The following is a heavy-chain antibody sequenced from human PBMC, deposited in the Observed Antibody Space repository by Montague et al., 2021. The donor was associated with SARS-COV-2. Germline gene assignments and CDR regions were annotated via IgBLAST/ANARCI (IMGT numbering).Heavy chain of an antibody. CDR3: ARVARYCTNGVCQTYYYYGLDV. Sequence: SETLSLTCIVSGGSTNYYYWSWIRQSPGKGLEWIGYMYYSGSTNYNPSLKSRVTMSIDRSKNQFSLKLRSVTAADTAVYYCARVARYCTNGVCQTYYYYGLDVWGQGTKVTVSS. CDR1: GGSTNYYY. D-gene: IGHD2-8*01. CDR2: MYYSGST. V-gene: IGHV4-59*01. J-gene: IGHJ6*02.